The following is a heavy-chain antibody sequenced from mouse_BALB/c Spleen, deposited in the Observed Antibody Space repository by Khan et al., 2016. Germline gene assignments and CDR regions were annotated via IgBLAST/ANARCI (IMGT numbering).Heavy chain of an antibody. V-gene: IGHV14-3*02. Sequence: VQLQQSGAELVKPGASVKLSCTASGFNIKDTYMHWVKQRPEQGLEWIGRIDPANGNTKYDPKFQGKATITADTSSNTAYLQLRSLTSEDTAVYYCARSPYDYDVWFAYWGQGTLVTVSA. J-gene: IGHJ3*01. D-gene: IGHD2-4*01. CDR2: IDPANGNT. CDR3: ARSPYDYDVWFAY. CDR1: GFNIKDTY.